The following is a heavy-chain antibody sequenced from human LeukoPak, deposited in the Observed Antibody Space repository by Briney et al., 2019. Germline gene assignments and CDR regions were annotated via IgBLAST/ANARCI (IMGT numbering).Heavy chain of an antibody. CDR3: ARAPKGMTTVRYFYYYYMDV. D-gene: IGHD4-11*01. Sequence: SETLSPTCTVSGGSISSGDYYWNWIRQHPGRGLEWIGYIYYSGSTFYNPSLKSRVTMSVDTSKNQFSLKLSSMTAADTAVYYCARAPKGMTTVRYFYYYYMDVWGKGTTVTVSS. J-gene: IGHJ6*03. CDR2: IYYSGST. V-gene: IGHV4-31*03. CDR1: GGSISSGDYY.